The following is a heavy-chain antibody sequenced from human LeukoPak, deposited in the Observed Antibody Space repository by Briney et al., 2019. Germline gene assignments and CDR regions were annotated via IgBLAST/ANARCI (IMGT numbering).Heavy chain of an antibody. V-gene: IGHV4-59*12. CDR1: GGSISSYY. CDR2: IYHSGST. Sequence: SETLSLTCTVSGGSISSYYWSWIRQPPGKGLEWIGYIYHSGSTYYNPSLKSRVTISVDRSKNQFSLKLSSVTAADTAVYYCARAYDGDYFFDYWGQGTLVTVSS. CDR3: ARAYDGDYFFDY. J-gene: IGHJ4*02. D-gene: IGHD4-17*01.